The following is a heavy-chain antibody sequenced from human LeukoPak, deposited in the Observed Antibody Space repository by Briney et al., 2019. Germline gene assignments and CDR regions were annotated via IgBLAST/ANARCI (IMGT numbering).Heavy chain of an antibody. V-gene: IGHV3-66*01. J-gene: IGHJ4*02. D-gene: IGHD3-10*01. CDR2: IYSGGST. CDR1: GFTVSSNY. CDR3: ARGDRFGRNFDY. Sequence: GGSLRLSCAASGFTVSSNYMSWVRQAPGKGLEWVSVIYSGGSTYYADSVKGRFTTSRDNSKNTLYLQMNSLRAEDTAVYYCARGDRFGRNFDYWGQGTLVTVSS.